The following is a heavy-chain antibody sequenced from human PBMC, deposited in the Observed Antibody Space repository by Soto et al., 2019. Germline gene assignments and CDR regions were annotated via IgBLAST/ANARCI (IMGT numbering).Heavy chain of an antibody. V-gene: IGHV3-30*04. CDR1: GFTFSSYA. J-gene: IGHJ6*02. CDR2: ISYDGSNK. D-gene: IGHD2-8*01. Sequence: QVQLVESGGGVVQPGRSLRLSCAASGFTFSSYAMHWVRQAPDKGLEWVAVISYDGSNKFYADDVKGRFTIYRDNSKNTRYLQMNSLRAEDTAVYYCAREQTDWHNGVCSNYYGMDVWGQGTTFTVSS. CDR3: AREQTDWHNGVCSNYYGMDV.